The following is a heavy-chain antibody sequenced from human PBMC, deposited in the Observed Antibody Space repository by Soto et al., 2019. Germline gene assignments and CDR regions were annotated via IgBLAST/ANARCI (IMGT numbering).Heavy chain of an antibody. CDR2: IIPIFGTA. CDR1: GGTFSSYA. J-gene: IGHJ6*03. V-gene: IGHV1-69*13. CDR3: ARDIVGIAAAGIGSPYYYYYTDA. Sequence: GASVKVSCKASGGTFSSYAISWVRQAPGQGPEWMGGIIPIFGTANYAQKFQGRVTITADESTSTAYMELSSLRSEDTAVYYCARDIVGIAAAGIGSPYYYYYTDAWRHAPTVTVSS. D-gene: IGHD6-13*01.